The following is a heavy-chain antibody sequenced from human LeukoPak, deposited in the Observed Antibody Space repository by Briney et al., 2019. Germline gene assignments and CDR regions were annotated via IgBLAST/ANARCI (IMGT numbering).Heavy chain of an antibody. D-gene: IGHD3-16*02. Sequence: PSETLSLTCAVYGGSFSGYYWSWIRQPPGKGLEWIGEINHSGSTNYNPSLKSRVTLSVDKSKNQFSLRLNSVTAADTAMYYCARSHDHLWGNYPDYWGQGTLVTVSS. J-gene: IGHJ4*02. V-gene: IGHV4-34*01. CDR2: INHSGST. CDR1: GGSFSGYY. CDR3: ARSHDHLWGNYPDY.